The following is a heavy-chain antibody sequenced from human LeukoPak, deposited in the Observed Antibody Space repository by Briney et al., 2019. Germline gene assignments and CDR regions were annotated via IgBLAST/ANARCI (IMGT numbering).Heavy chain of an antibody. CDR3: AKDPPYYYDSSGYYYEY. CDR2: ISGSGGST. V-gene: IGHV3-23*01. CDR1: GFTFSSYA. Sequence: GGSLRLSCAASGFTFSSYAMSWVRQAPGKGLEWVSAISGSGGSTYYADSVKGRFTISRDNSKNTLYLQMNSLRAEDTAVYYCAKDPPYYYDSSGYYYEYWGQETLVTVSS. D-gene: IGHD3-22*01. J-gene: IGHJ4*02.